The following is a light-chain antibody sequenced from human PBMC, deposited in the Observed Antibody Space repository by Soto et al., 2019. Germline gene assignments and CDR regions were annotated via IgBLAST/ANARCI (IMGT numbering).Light chain of an antibody. V-gene: IGKV3-20*01. CDR3: QQYGSPPIT. J-gene: IGKJ5*01. CDR2: GTS. CDR1: QSVSSTY. Sequence: EVVLTQSPATLSLSPGERSTLSCRASQSVSSTYLAWYQQQPGQAPRLLMSGTSNRATGTPDRFSGSGSGTDFTLTISSLEPEDFAVYYCQQYGSPPITFGQGTRLEIK.